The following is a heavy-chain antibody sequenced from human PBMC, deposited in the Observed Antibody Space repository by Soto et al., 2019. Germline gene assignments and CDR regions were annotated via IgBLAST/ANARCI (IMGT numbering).Heavy chain of an antibody. CDR2: IKSKTDGGTT. Sequence: GGSLRLSCAASGFTFSNAWRNWVRQAPGKGLEWVGRIKSKTDGGTTDYAAPVKGRFTISRDDSKNTLYLQMNSLKTEDTAVYYCTTDPVTMIVVVPSSGWGQGTLVTVSS. J-gene: IGHJ4*02. D-gene: IGHD3-22*01. V-gene: IGHV3-15*07. CDR1: GFTFSNAW. CDR3: TTDPVTMIVVVPSSG.